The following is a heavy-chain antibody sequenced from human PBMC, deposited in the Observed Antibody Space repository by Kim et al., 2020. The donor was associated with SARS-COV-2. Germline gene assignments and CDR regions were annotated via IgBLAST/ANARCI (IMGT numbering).Heavy chain of an antibody. CDR1: GFTFGDYA. V-gene: IGHV3-9*01. D-gene: IGHD4-17*01. CDR3: AKMAKHPGYGPFYYYYYYMDV. Sequence: GGSLRLSCTASGFTFGDYAMHWVRQTPGNGLEWVSGISWNSGSTGYADSVKGRFTISRDNAKNSLYLQMNSLRPEDTALYHCAKMAKHPGYGPFYYYYYYMDVWGKGTTVTVSS. CDR2: ISWNSGST. J-gene: IGHJ6*03.